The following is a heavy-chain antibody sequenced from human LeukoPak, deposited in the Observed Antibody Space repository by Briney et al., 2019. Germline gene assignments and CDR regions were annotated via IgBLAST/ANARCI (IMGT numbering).Heavy chain of an antibody. V-gene: IGHV4-59*01. J-gene: IGHJ3*02. D-gene: IGHD3-10*01. CDR3: ARGGMVRGVGDAFDI. CDR2: IYYSGST. CDR1: GGSISSYY. Sequence: PSETLSLTCTVSGGSISSYYWSWIRQPPGKGLEWIGYIYYSGSTNYNPSLKSRVTISVDTSKNQFSLKLSSVTAADTAVYYCARGGMVRGVGDAFDIWGQGTMVTVSS.